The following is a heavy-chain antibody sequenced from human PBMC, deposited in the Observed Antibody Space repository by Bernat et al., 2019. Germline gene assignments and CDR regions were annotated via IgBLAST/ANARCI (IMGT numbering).Heavy chain of an antibody. V-gene: IGHV1-69*01. CDR2: IIPIFGTA. CDR3: ARGARLLWFRELSGVWFDP. CDR1: GGTFSSYA. Sequence: QVQLVQSGAEVKKPGSSVKVSCKASGGTFSSYAISWVRQAPGQGLEWMGGIIPIFGTANYAQKFQGRVTITADESTSTAYMELSRLRSEDTAVYYCARGARLLWFRELSGVWFDPWGQGTLVTVSS. J-gene: IGHJ5*02. D-gene: IGHD3-10*01.